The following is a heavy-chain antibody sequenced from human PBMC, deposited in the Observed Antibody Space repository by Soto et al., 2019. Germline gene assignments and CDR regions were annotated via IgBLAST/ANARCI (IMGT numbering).Heavy chain of an antibody. V-gene: IGHV1-18*01. CDR1: GYTFTSYG. CDR2: ISAYNGNT. Sequence: ASVKVSCKASGYTFTSYGISWVRQAPGQGLEWMGWISAYNGNTNYAQKLQGRVTMTTDTSTSTAYMELRSLRSDDTAVYYCATFPYDSSGYYSDYWGQGTLVTVSS. D-gene: IGHD3-22*01. CDR3: ATFPYDSSGYYSDY. J-gene: IGHJ4*02.